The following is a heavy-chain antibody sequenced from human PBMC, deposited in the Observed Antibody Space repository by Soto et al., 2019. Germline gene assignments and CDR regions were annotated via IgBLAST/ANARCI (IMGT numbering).Heavy chain of an antibody. J-gene: IGHJ5*02. CDR1: GGSISSSDFY. D-gene: IGHD3-22*01. CDR2: MYYSGTT. CDR3: AVVDSVGNWFDP. V-gene: IGHV4-39*01. Sequence: SETLSLTCTVSGGSISSSDFYWGWLRQPPGKGLDFIGSMYYSGTTYYNPSLKNRITISVDTSKNQFSLKLISVTAADTAVYYCAVVDSVGNWFDPWGQGALVPVSS.